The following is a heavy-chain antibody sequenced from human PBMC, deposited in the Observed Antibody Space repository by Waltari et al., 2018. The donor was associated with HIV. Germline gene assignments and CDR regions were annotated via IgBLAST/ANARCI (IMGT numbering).Heavy chain of an antibody. J-gene: IGHJ5*02. CDR3: TTEGLYCSGGTCYSRFDP. CDR1: GYTLSELS. CDR2: FDPEQGKT. V-gene: IGHV1-24*01. Sequence: QVPLVQSGAEVKKPGASVKVSCKVSGYTLSELSMHWVRQAPGQGLEWMGGFDPEQGKTIYAQNFQGRVTMTEDAATDTAYMELSSLRSEDTAVYYCTTEGLYCSGGTCYSRFDPWGQGTLVTVSS. D-gene: IGHD2-15*01.